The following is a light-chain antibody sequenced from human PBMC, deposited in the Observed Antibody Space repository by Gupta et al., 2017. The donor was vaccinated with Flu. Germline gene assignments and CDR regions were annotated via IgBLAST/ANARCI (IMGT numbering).Light chain of an antibody. CDR3: KQENNWPST. CDR1: QSVSSN. V-gene: IGKV3-15*01. Sequence: DIVMTQSPATLSVSPGERATLSCGDSQSVSSNLAWYQQKPGQAPRLLIDGAANRANGIPARCRGSGSGKEYTLTISSLQAEDGAVEYCKQENNWPSTCGQGTKVEIK. J-gene: IGKJ1*01. CDR2: GAA.